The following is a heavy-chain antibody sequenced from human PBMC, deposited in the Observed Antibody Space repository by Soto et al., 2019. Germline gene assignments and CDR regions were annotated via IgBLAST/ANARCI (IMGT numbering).Heavy chain of an antibody. J-gene: IGHJ6*02. CDR1: GGSISSGGYY. V-gene: IGHV4-31*03. CDR3: ARALRGRSGMDV. CDR2: IYYSGST. D-gene: IGHD1-26*01. Sequence: SETLSLTCTVSGGSISSGGYYCSWIRQHPGKGLEWIGYIYYSGSTYYNPSLKSRVTISVDTSKNQFSLKLSSVTAADTAVYYCARALRGRSGMDVWGQGTTVTVSS.